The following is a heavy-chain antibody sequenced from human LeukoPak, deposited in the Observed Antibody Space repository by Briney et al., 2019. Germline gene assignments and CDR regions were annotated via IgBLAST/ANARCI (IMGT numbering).Heavy chain of an antibody. V-gene: IGHV4-61*02. J-gene: IGHJ3*02. D-gene: IGHD5-18*01. CDR1: GGSISSGSYY. Sequence: SETLSLTCTVSGGSISSGSYYWSWIRQPAGKGLEWIGRIYTSGSTNYNPSLKSRVTISVDTSKNQFSLKLSSVTAADTAVYYCARWATRGYRTSDAFDIWGQGTMVTVSS. CDR3: ARWATRGYRTSDAFDI. CDR2: IYTSGST.